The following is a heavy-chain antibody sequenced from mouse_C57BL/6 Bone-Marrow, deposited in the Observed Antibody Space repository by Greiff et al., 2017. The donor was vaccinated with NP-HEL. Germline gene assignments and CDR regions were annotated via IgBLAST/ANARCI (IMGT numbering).Heavy chain of an antibody. CDR1: GFTFSSYG. Sequence: EVHLVESGGDLVKPGGSLKLSCAASGFTFSSYGMSWVRQTPDKRLEWVATISSGGSYTYYPDSVKGRFTISRDNAKNTLYLQMSSLKSEETAMYYCARLGYYGSSYVWYFDVWGTGTTVTVSS. D-gene: IGHD1-1*01. V-gene: IGHV5-6*01. J-gene: IGHJ1*03. CDR2: ISSGGSYT. CDR3: ARLGYYGSSYVWYFDV.